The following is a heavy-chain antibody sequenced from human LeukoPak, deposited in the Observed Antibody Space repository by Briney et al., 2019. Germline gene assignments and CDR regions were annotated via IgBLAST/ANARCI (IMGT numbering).Heavy chain of an antibody. CDR3: AKAIAATGDYYYYGMDV. CDR1: GFTFSNYA. J-gene: IGHJ6*02. D-gene: IGHD6-13*01. V-gene: IGHV3-23*01. CDR2: ISGSGGST. Sequence: GGSLRLSCAASGFTFSNYAMNWVRQAPGKGLEWVSAISGSGGSTYYADSVKGRFTISRDNSKNTLYLQMNSLRAEDTAVYYCAKAIAATGDYYYYGMDVWGQGTTVTVSS.